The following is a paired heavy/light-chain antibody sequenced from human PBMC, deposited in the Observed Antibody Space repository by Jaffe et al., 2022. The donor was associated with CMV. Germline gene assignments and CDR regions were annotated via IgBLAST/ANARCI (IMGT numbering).Light chain of an antibody. CDR3: CSYAGSSTWV. CDR1: SSDVGSYNF. CDR2: EVT. V-gene: IGLV2-23*02. J-gene: IGLJ3*02. Sequence: QSALTQPASVSGSPGQSITISCTGTSSDVGSYNFVSWYQQYPGKAPKLMIYEVTKRPSGVSSRFSGSKSGNTASLTISGLQAEDEADYYCCSYAGSSTWVFGGGTKLTVL.
Heavy chain of an antibody. CDR3: ARVLYYYDNGNYYESAFDI. Sequence: QVQLVQSGAEVRKPGASVEVSCKTSGYRFTTYTLHWVRQAPGQRLEWMGWINAGNGNTRYSQKFQDRVTITRDTSASTIYMELSSLRSEDSAVYYCARVLYYYDNGNYYESAFDIWGQGTMVTVSS. CDR2: INAGNGNT. CDR1: GYRFTTYT. D-gene: IGHD3-22*01. V-gene: IGHV1-3*01. J-gene: IGHJ3*02.